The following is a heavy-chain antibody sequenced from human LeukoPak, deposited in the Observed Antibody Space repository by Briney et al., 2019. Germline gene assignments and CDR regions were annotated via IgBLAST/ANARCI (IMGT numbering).Heavy chain of an antibody. J-gene: IGHJ6*02. D-gene: IGHD3-10*01. V-gene: IGHV4-59*01. CDR2: IYYSGST. CDR3: ARVFGSYYGSKYYYYGMDV. Sequence: PSETLSLTCTVSGGSISSYYWSWIRQPPGKGLEWIGYIYYSGSTNYNPSLKSRVTISVDTPKNQFSLKLSSVTAADTAVYYCARVFGSYYGSKYYYYGMDVWGQGTTVTVSS. CDR1: GGSISSYY.